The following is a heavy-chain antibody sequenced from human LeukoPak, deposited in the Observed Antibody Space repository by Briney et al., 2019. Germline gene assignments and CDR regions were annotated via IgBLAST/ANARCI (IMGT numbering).Heavy chain of an antibody. D-gene: IGHD3-3*01. CDR3: ARPAMPYYAFWSDSYLDV. J-gene: IGHJ6*03. CDR2: ISPYNGNT. V-gene: IGHV1-18*01. CDR1: GYTFSTYV. Sequence: GASVKVSCKASGYTFSTYVITWVRPAPGQGLEWLGWISPYNGNTNYTQKLQGRITMTTDTSTSTAYMELRSLRSDDTAVYYCARPAMPYYAFWSDSYLDVWGKGTTVTVSS.